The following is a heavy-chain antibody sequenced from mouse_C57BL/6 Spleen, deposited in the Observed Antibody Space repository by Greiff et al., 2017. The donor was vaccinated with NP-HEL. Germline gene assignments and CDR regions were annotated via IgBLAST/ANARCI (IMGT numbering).Heavy chain of an antibody. CDR3: ARMSTYDGYLGY. Sequence: QVQLKESGPGLVAPSQSLSITCTVSGFSLTSYGVHWVRQPPGKGLVWLVVIWSDGSTTYNSALKSRLSISKDNSKNQVFLKMNSLQTDDTAMYYCARMSTYDGYLGYWGKGTTLTVAS. CDR1: GFSLTSYG. D-gene: IGHD2-3*01. J-gene: IGHJ2*01. CDR2: IWSDGST. V-gene: IGHV2-6*03.